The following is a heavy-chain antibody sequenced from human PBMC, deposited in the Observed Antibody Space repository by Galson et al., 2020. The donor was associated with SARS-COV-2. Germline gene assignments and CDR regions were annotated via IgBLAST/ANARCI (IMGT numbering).Heavy chain of an antibody. V-gene: IGHV2-70*11. J-gene: IGHJ6*02. CDR3: AWGIGYCSSTSCSDYYYYGMDV. CDR1: GFSLSTSGMC. CDR2: IDWDDDK. Sequence: SGPTLVKPTQTLTLTCTFSGFSLSTSGMCVSWIRQPPGKALEWLARIDWDDDKYYSTSLKTRLTISKDTSKNQVVLTMTNMDPVDTATYYCAWGIGYCSSTSCSDYYYYGMDVWGQGTTVTVSS. D-gene: IGHD2-2*01.